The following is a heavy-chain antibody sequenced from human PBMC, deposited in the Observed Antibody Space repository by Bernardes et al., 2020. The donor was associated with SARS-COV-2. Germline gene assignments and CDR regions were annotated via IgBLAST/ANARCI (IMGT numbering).Heavy chain of an antibody. V-gene: IGHV4-31*03. CDR1: GGSISSGGYY. CDR3: ARAPMIVVVIDAFDI. CDR2: LYYSGST. J-gene: IGHJ3*02. Sequence: SETLSLTCTVSGGSISSGGYYWSLIRQHPGKGLEWIGYLYYSGSTYYNPSLKSRVTISVDTSKNQFSLKLSSVTAADTAVYYCARAPMIVVVIDAFDIWGQGTMVTVSS. D-gene: IGHD3-22*01.